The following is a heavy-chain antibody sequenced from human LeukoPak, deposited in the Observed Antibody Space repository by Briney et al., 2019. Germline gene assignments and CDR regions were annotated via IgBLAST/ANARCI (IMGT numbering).Heavy chain of an antibody. CDR2: INPSGGST. D-gene: IGHD6-13*01. CDR3: ARTYSSSWYSTFDY. J-gene: IGHJ4*02. V-gene: IGHV1-46*01. CDR1: GYTFTSYY. Sequence: GASVKVSCKASGYTFTSYYIYWVRQAPGQGLEWMGVINPSGGSTSYAQKFQGRVTMTRDMSTSTVYMELSSLSSEDTAVYYCARTYSSSWYSTFDYWGQGTLVTVSS.